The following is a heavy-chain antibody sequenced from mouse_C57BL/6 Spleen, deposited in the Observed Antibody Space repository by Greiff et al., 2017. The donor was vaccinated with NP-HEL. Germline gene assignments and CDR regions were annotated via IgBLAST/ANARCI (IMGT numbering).Heavy chain of an antibody. CDR2: INPGSGGT. CDR1: GYAFTNYL. D-gene: IGHD4-1*01. Sequence: QVQLQQSGAELVRPGTSVKVSCKASGYAFTNYLIEWVKQRPGQGLEWIGVINPGSGGTNHNEKFKGKATLTADKSSSTAYMQLSSLTSEDSAVYFCARSGTAMDYWGQGTSVTVSS. CDR3: ARSGTAMDY. J-gene: IGHJ4*01. V-gene: IGHV1-54*01.